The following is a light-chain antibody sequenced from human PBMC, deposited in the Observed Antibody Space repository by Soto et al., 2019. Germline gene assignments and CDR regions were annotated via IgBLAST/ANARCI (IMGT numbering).Light chain of an antibody. J-gene: IGKJ2*01. CDR2: DAS. CDR1: QSVTRY. Sequence: EIVLTQSPATLSVPSGERATLSFRASQSVTRYVAWYQHKPGQAPRLLVYDASARAAGVPARFSGSGSGADFTLTISRLEPEDFAVYYCQQYGTSPYTFGQGTKVDIK. V-gene: IGKV3-20*01. CDR3: QQYGTSPYT.